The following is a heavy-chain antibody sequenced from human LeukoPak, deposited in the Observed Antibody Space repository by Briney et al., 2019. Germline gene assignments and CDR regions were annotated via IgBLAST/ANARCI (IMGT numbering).Heavy chain of an antibody. D-gene: IGHD2-2*01. J-gene: IGHJ4*02. CDR3: AKTVVPAASEYYFDY. Sequence: GGSLRLSCAASGFTFSSYAMSWVRQAPGKGLEWVSAISGSGGSTYYADSVKGRFTISRDNSKKTLYLQMNSLRAEDTAVYYCAKTVVPAASEYYFDYWGQGTLVTVSS. V-gene: IGHV3-23*01. CDR2: ISGSGGST. CDR1: GFTFSSYA.